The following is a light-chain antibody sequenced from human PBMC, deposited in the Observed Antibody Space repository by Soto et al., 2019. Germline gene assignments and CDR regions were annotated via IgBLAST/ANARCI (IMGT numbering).Light chain of an antibody. Sequence: QSVLTQPPSASETPGQRVTISCSGSNSNIGSNTVNWYQQLPGTAPKLLIYSINQRPSGVPDRFSGSKSGTSASLAISGLQSDDEADYYCAAWDDSLNGVVFGGGTKLTVL. CDR3: AAWDDSLNGVV. CDR2: SIN. CDR1: NSNIGSNT. V-gene: IGLV1-44*01. J-gene: IGLJ2*01.